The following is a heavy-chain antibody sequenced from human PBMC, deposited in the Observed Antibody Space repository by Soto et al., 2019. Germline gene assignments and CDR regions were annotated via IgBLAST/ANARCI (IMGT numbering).Heavy chain of an antibody. CDR1: GFTFSDYY. J-gene: IGHJ4*02. CDR2: ISSSSYT. Sequence: QVQLVESGGGLVKPGGSLRLSCAASGFTFSDYYMSWIRQAPGKGLEWVSYISSSSYTNYSASVKGRFTISRDNAKNSLYLQMNSLRAEDTAVYYCARDASPGSYGPDYWGQGTLVTVSS. CDR3: ARDASPGSYGPDY. D-gene: IGHD5-18*01. V-gene: IGHV3-11*05.